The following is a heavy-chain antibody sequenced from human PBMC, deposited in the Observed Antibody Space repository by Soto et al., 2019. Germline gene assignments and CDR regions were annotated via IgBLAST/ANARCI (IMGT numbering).Heavy chain of an antibody. CDR1: GFSLSAYGVR. CDR2: IHWNDDK. V-gene: IGHV2-5*01. D-gene: IGHD3-22*01. J-gene: IGHJ5*02. CDR3: AHTKDSSGFLTS. Sequence: SGPTLVNPTQTLTLTCSFAGFSLSAYGVRVIWFRQPPGETLEWLALIHWNDDKRYSPYLKSRLTITKDTSKNQVVLTLTNLDPLDTGTYFCAHTKDSSGFLTSWGQGILVTVSS.